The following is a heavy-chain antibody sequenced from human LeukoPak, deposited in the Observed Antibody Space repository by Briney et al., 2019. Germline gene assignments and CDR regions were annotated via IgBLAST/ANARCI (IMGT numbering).Heavy chain of an antibody. CDR2: FYYSGST. Sequence: SETLSLTCTVSGGSITRSNYYWGWIRQPPGKGLEWIGSFYYSGSTNYNPSLKSRVTISVDTSKNQFSLKLSSVTAADTAVYYCVYYYGSGSVEYWDQGTLVTVSS. CDR3: VYYYGSGSVEY. D-gene: IGHD3-10*01. CDR1: GGSITRSNYY. V-gene: IGHV4-39*01. J-gene: IGHJ4*02.